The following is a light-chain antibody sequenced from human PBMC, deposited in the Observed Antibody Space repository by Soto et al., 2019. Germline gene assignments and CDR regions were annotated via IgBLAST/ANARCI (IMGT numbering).Light chain of an antibody. V-gene: IGLV2-11*01. J-gene: IGLJ1*01. CDR2: DVT. CDR1: SSDVDGYDY. CDR3: CSYAGNYKRV. Sequence: QSALTQPRSVSGSPGQSVTISCTGTSSDVDGYDYVSWYQQHPGKAPKLMIYDVTKRPSGVPDRFSGSKSGNTASLTISGLQAEDEADYYCCSYAGNYKRVFGTGTKLTVL.